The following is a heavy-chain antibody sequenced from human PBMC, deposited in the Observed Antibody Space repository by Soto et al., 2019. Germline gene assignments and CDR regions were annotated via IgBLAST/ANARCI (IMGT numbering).Heavy chain of an antibody. D-gene: IGHD6-19*01. V-gene: IGHV5-51*01. Sequence: GESLKISCKASGYRFTDYWIGWVRQMPGKGLECMGIIYPDDSDTRYSPSFQGQVIISADKSITTAYLQWTSLKASDTAIYYCARPFDTSGWYDHWGQGTLVTVSS. J-gene: IGHJ5*02. CDR2: IYPDDSDT. CDR3: ARPFDTSGWYDH. CDR1: GYRFTDYW.